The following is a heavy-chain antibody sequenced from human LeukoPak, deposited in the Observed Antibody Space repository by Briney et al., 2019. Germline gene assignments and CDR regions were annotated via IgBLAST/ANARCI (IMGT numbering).Heavy chain of an antibody. Sequence: SQTLSLTCAISGDSVSSNNAAWNWIRQSPSRGLEWLGRTYYRSKWYNDYAVSVKSRTTINPDTSKNQFSLQLTSATPEDTAVYYCARDPGSYYYYYGMDFWGQGTTVTVSS. V-gene: IGHV6-1*01. CDR1: GDSVSSNNAA. CDR2: TYYRSKWYN. CDR3: ARDPGSYYYYYGMDF. J-gene: IGHJ6*02. D-gene: IGHD1-26*01.